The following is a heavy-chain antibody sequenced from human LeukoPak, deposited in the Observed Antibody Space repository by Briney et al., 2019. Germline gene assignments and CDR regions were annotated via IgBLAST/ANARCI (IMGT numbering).Heavy chain of an antibody. CDR3: ARVGPPVVVDY. Sequence: SETLSLTCTVSGGSISSSSYYWGWIRQPPGKGLEWIGSIHYSGSTNYNPSLKSRVTISVDTSKNQFSLKLSSVTAADTAVYYCARVGPPVVVDYWGQGTLVTVSS. D-gene: IGHD2-15*01. J-gene: IGHJ4*02. CDR1: GGSISSSSYY. V-gene: IGHV4-39*07. CDR2: IHYSGST.